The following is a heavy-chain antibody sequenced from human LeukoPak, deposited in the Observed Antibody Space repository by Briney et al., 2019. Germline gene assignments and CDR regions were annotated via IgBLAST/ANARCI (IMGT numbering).Heavy chain of an antibody. CDR1: GGTFSSYA. D-gene: IGHD3-22*01. V-gene: IGHV1-69*06. Sequence: SVKVSCKASGGTFSSYAISWVRQAPGQGLEWMGGIIPIFGTANYAQKFQGRVTMTEDTSTDTAYMELSSLRSEDTAVYYCATGDSSGYRGIDYWGQGTLVTVSS. CDR2: IIPIFGTA. J-gene: IGHJ4*02. CDR3: ATGDSSGYRGIDY.